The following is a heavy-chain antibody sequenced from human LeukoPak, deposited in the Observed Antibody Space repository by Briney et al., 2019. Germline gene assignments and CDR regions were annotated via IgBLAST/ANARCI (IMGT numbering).Heavy chain of an antibody. J-gene: IGHJ4*02. CDR1: GGSFSGYY. CDR2: INHSGST. D-gene: IGHD6-19*01. V-gene: IGHV4-34*01. CDR3: ARGPSQWLVGQDRARRPY. Sequence: SETLSLTCAVSGGSFSGYYWSWIRQPPGKGLEWIGEINHSGSTNYNPSLKSRVTISVDTSKNQFSLKLSSVTAADTAVYYCARGPSQWLVGQDRARRPYWGQGTLVTVSS.